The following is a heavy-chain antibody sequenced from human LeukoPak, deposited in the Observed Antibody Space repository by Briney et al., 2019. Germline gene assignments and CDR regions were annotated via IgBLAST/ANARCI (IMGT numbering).Heavy chain of an antibody. J-gene: IGHJ4*02. Sequence: SDTLSLTCTVSGGSISSYYWSWIRQPPGKGLEWIGYIYYSGSTNYNPSLKSRVTISVDTSKNQFSLKLSSVTAADTAVYYCASQDSSGYYPSPYFDYWGQGTLVTVSS. D-gene: IGHD3-22*01. V-gene: IGHV4-59*01. CDR2: IYYSGST. CDR3: ASQDSSGYYPSPYFDY. CDR1: GGSISSYY.